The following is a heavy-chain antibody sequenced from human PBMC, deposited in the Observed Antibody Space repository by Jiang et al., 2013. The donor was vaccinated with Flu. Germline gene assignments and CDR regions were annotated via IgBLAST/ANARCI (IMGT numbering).Heavy chain of an antibody. D-gene: IGHD3-10*01. V-gene: IGHV4-59*11. J-gene: IGHJ3*01. CDR3: ARVIRVITANAF. CDR1: GGSINTHY. Sequence: LLKPSETLSLACTVSGGSINTHYWSWIRQPPGKGLEWIAYIRYDGNSNYNPSLRSRVTISIDTSKNQFSLKLSSVTAADTAVYYCARVIRVITANAF. CDR2: IRYDGNS.